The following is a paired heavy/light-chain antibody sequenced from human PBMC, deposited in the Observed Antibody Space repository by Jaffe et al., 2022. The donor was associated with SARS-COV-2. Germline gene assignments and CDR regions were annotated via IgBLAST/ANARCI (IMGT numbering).Light chain of an antibody. Sequence: QSALTQPPSASGSPGQSVTISCTGTSSDVGGYNYVSWYQQHPGKAPKLMIYEVSKRPSGVPDRFSGSKSGNTASLTVSGLQAEDEADYYCSSYAGSNFVVFGGGTKLTVL. CDR2: EVS. CDR3: SSYAGSNFVV. J-gene: IGLJ2*01. CDR1: SSDVGGYNY. V-gene: IGLV2-8*01.
Heavy chain of an antibody. Sequence: QVQLVQSGAEVKKPGASVKVSCKASGYTFTSYDINWVRQATGQGLEWMGWMNPNSGNTGYAQKFQGRVTMTRNTSISTAYMELSSLRSEDTAVYYCARGQEIAAAGIQYFPFPKDDYYYYGMDVWGQGTTVTVSS. CDR1: GYTFTSYD. CDR2: MNPNSGNT. V-gene: IGHV1-8*01. J-gene: IGHJ6*02. D-gene: IGHD6-13*01. CDR3: ARGQEIAAAGIQYFPFPKDDYYYYGMDV.